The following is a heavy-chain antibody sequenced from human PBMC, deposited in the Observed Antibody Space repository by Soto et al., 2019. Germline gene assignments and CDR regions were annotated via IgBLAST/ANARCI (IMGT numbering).Heavy chain of an antibody. CDR3: ARVRDWNYFDY. CDR2: IYYSGST. J-gene: IGHJ4*02. Sequence: TSETLSLTCTVSGGSISSYYWSWIRQPPGKGLEWLGYIYYSGSTNYNPSLKGRVTISVDTSKNQFSLKLSSVTAADTAVYYCARVRDWNYFDYWGQGTLVTVSS. V-gene: IGHV4-59*01. D-gene: IGHD1-1*01. CDR1: GGSISSYY.